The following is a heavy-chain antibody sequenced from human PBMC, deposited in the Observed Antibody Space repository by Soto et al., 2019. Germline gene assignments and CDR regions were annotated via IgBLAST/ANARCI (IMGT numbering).Heavy chain of an antibody. D-gene: IGHD2-8*02. Sequence: EVQLVESGGGWVQPGGSLRLSCAASGLTFSVYTMNWVRQAPGKGLDWVSYITGSSDRILFADSVKGRFTVSRDNAKSSLYLQMNSLRDEDTGVYYCTTSTGHLNHWGQGTLVSVSS. CDR3: TTSTGHLNH. CDR1: GLTFSVYT. J-gene: IGHJ4*02. CDR2: ITGSSDRI. V-gene: IGHV3-48*02.